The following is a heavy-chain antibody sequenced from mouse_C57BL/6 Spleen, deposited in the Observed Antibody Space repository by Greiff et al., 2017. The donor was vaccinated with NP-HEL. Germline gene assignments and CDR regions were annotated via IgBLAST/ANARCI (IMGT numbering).Heavy chain of an antibody. J-gene: IGHJ3*01. CDR3: TCDYDGFAY. Sequence: EVNLVESGGGLVQPGGSMKLSCVASGFTFSNYWMNWVRQSPEKGLEWVAQIRLKSDNYATHYAESVKGRFTISRDDSKSSVYLQMNNLRAEDTGIYYCTCDYDGFAYWGQGTLVTVSA. CDR2: IRLKSDNYAT. V-gene: IGHV6-3*01. D-gene: IGHD2-4*01. CDR1: GFTFSNYW.